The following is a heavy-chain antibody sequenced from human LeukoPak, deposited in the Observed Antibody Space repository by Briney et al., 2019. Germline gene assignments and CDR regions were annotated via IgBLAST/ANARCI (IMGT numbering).Heavy chain of an antibody. V-gene: IGHV3-23*01. CDR1: VFTFSSYA. CDR3: ARDAGYSSGWYDY. D-gene: IGHD6-19*01. Sequence: GGSLRLSCAASVFTFSSYAMSWVRQAPGKGLEWVSAISGSGGNTYYADSVKGRFTISRDSSRSTLYLQMSSLRAEDTAVYYCARDAGYSSGWYDYWGQGTLVTVSS. J-gene: IGHJ4*02. CDR2: ISGSGGNT.